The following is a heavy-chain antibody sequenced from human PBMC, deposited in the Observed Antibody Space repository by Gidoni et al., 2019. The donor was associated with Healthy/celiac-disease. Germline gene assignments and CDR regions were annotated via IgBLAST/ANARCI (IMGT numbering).Heavy chain of an antibody. CDR3: ARQYYDSSGYLTGWYFDL. CDR2: IYYSGST. D-gene: IGHD3-22*01. CDR1: GGSISSSSYY. J-gene: IGHJ2*01. Sequence: QLQLQESGPGLVKPSETLSLTCTVSGGSISSSSYYWGWIRQPPGKGLEWIGSIYYSGSTYYNPSLKSRVTISVDTSKNQFSLKLSSVTAADTAVYYCARQYYDSSGYLTGWYFDLWGRGTLVTVSS. V-gene: IGHV4-39*01.